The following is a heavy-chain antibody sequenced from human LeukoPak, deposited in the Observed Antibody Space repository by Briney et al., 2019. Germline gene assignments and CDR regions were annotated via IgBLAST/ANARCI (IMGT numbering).Heavy chain of an antibody. CDR3: ARIRITMVRGVIFGADWFDP. D-gene: IGHD3-10*01. CDR1: GYTFTGHY. V-gene: IGHV1-2*06. CDR2: INPNSGGT. Sequence: ASVKVSCKASGYTFTGHYMHWVRQAPGQGLEWMGRINPNSGGTNYAQKFQGRVTMTRDTSISTAYMELSRLRSDDTAVYYCARIRITMVRGVIFGADWFDPGAREPWSPSPQ. J-gene: IGHJ5*02.